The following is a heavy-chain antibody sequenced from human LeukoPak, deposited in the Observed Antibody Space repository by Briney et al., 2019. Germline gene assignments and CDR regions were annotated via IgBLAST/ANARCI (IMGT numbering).Heavy chain of an antibody. D-gene: IGHD1-14*01. J-gene: IGHJ4*02. CDR2: IYYSGST. Sequence: MASETLSLTCTVSRGSISGYYWSWIRQPPGKGLEWIGYIYYSGSTIYNPSLKSRVTISLDTSKKQFSLKLSSVTAAATALYYCARLDLSNRSYWGQGTLVTVSS. CDR1: RGSISGYY. V-gene: IGHV4-59*01. CDR3: ARLDLSNRSY.